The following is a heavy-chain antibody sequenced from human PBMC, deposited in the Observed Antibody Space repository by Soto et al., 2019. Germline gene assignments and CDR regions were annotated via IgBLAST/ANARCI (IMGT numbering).Heavy chain of an antibody. CDR3: ARGVLEEMATKYYFDY. CDR2: IIPIFGTA. CDR1: GGTFSSYA. V-gene: IGHV1-69*13. D-gene: IGHD1-1*01. Sequence: GASVKVSCKASGGTFSSYAISWVRQAPGQGLEWMGGIIPIFGTANYAQKFQGRVTITADESTSTAYMELSSLRSEDTAVYYCARGVLEEMATKYYFDYWGQGTLVTVSS. J-gene: IGHJ4*02.